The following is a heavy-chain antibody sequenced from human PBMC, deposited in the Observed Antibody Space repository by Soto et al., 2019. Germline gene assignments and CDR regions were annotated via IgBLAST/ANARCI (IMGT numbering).Heavy chain of an antibody. V-gene: IGHV4-30-4*01. CDR3: ARRYGGNFDY. CDR2: IYYSGST. J-gene: IGHJ4*02. D-gene: IGHD1-26*01. Sequence: RQPPGKGLEWIGYIYYSGSTYYNPSLKSRVTISVDTSKNQFSLKLSSVTAADTAVYYCARRYGGNFDYWGQGTLVTVS.